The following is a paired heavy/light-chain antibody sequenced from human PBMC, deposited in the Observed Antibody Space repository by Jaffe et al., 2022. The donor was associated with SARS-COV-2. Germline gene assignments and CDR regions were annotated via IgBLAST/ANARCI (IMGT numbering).Light chain of an antibody. CDR3: AAWDDSLNGHVV. CDR2: SNN. J-gene: IGLJ2*01. V-gene: IGLV1-44*01. Sequence: QSVLTQPPSASGTPGQRVTISCSGSSSNIGSNTVNWYQQLPGTAPKLLIYSNNQRPSGVPDRFSGSKSGTSASLAISGLQSEDEADYYCAAWDDSLNGHVVFGGGTKLTVL. CDR1: SSNIGSNT.
Heavy chain of an antibody. V-gene: IGHV4-34*01. CDR3: ARERGPSWRFRYCSGGSCYPGGGAFDI. Sequence: QVQLQQWGAGLLKPSETLSLTCAVYGGSFSGYYWSWIRQPPGKGLEWIGEINHSGSTNYNPSLKSRVTISVDTSKNQFSLKLSSVTAADTAVYYCARERGPSWRFRYCSGGSCYPGGGAFDIWGQGTMVTVSS. J-gene: IGHJ3*02. CDR2: INHSGST. CDR1: GGSFSGYY. D-gene: IGHD2-15*01.